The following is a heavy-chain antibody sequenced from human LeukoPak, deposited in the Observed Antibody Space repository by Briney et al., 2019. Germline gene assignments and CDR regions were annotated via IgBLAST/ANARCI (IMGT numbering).Heavy chain of an antibody. V-gene: IGHV1-46*01. Sequence: GASVKVSCKASGYTFTSYYMHWVRQAPGQGLEWMGIINPSGGSTSYAQKFQGRVTMTRDTSTSTVYMELSSLRSEDTAVYYCARDPSHLEMATIFSQYYFDYWGQGTLVTVSS. CDR3: ARDPSHLEMATIFSQYYFDY. J-gene: IGHJ4*02. D-gene: IGHD5-24*01. CDR2: INPSGGST. CDR1: GYTFTSYY.